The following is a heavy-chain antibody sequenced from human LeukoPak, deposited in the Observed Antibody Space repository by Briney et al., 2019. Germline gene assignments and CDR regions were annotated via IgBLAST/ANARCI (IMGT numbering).Heavy chain of an antibody. CDR2: IYYSGST. J-gene: IGHJ5*02. CDR3: ARAKVNYSGLNWFDP. D-gene: IGHD4-23*01. V-gene: IGHV4-59*01. Sequence: SETLSLTCTVSGGSISSYYWSWIRQPPGKGLEWIGYIYYSGSTNYNPSLKSRVTISVDTSKNQFSLKLSSVTAADTAVYYCARAKVNYSGLNWFDPWGQGTLVTVSS. CDR1: GGSISSYY.